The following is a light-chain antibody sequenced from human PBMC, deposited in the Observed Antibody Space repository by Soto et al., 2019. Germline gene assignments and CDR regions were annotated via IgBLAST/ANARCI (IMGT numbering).Light chain of an antibody. J-gene: IGKJ2*01. CDR3: QQYYSTPPYT. V-gene: IGKV4-1*01. CDR1: QSVLYSSNNKNY. Sequence: IVMTQYPDSLAVSLGERATINCKSSQSVLYSSNNKNYLAWYQQKPGQSPKLLIYCASTRESGVPDRFSGSGSGTDFTLTISSLQAEDVAVYYCQQYYSTPPYTFGQGTKLEIK. CDR2: CAS.